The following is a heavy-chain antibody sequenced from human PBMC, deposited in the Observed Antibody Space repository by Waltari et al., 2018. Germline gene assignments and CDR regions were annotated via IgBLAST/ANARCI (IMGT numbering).Heavy chain of an antibody. D-gene: IGHD3-22*01. J-gene: IGHJ4*02. V-gene: IGHV4-30-4*08. CDR3: ARWYYYDSSGTYYFDY. Sequence: QVQLQESGPGLVKPSQTLSLTCTVSGGSISSGDYYWSWIRQPPGKGLEWIGYIYYSVSTYYNPSLKSRVTISVDTSKNQFSLKLSSVTAADTAVYYCARWYYYDSSGTYYFDYWGQGTLVTVSS. CDR2: IYYSVST. CDR1: GGSISSGDYY.